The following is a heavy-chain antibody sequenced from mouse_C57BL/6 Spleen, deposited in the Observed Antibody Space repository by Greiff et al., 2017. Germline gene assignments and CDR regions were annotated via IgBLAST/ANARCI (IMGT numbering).Heavy chain of an antibody. CDR2: ISSGSSTI. D-gene: IGHD2-4*01. CDR3: AREAIYYDYDGAMDY. V-gene: IGHV5-17*01. Sequence: EVKLMESGGGLVKPGGSLKLSCAASGFTFSDYGMHWVRQAPEKGLEWVAYISSGSSTIYYADTVKGRFTIPRDNAKNTLFLQMTSLRSEDTAMYYCAREAIYYDYDGAMDYWGQGTSVTVSS. J-gene: IGHJ4*01. CDR1: GFTFSDYG.